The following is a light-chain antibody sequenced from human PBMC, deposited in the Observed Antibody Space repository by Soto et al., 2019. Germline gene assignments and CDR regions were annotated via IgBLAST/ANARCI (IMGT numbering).Light chain of an antibody. Sequence: DIRMTQSPSSLSASVGDRVTITCRASQSISSYLNWYQEKPGKAPKLLIYVASSLQSGVPSSFSGSGSWTEFSLTNRPLHPEHLASYYCQQNYIPPCAFGPGTTVDIK. V-gene: IGKV1-39*01. CDR1: QSISSY. J-gene: IGKJ3*01. CDR3: QQNYIPPCA. CDR2: VAS.